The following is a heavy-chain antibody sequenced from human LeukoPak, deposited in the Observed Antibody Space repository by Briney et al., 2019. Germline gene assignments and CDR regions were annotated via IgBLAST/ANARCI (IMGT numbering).Heavy chain of an antibody. V-gene: IGHV3-21*01. CDR1: GFTFSSYT. Sequence: PGGSLRLSCAASGFTFSSYTMNWVRQAPGKGLEWVSSISKSSNYMYYADSVKGRFTISRDNAKNSVYLQMNSLRAEDTAVYFCAWGEYLTGFPVDVWGKGTTVTVSS. CDR3: AWGEYLTGFPVDV. D-gene: IGHD3-9*01. J-gene: IGHJ6*04. CDR2: ISKSSNYM.